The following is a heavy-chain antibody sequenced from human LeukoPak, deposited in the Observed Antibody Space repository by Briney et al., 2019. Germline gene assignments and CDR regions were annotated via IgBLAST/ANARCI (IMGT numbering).Heavy chain of an antibody. Sequence: SETLSLTCTVSGGSINNYYWSWIRQSPGKGLEWIGYIYYSGSTIYNPSLRGRVTMSRDTSKNQFSLKLSSVTAADTAVYYRARYYCSSATCYTWWFDSWGQGTLVTVSS. CDR2: IYYSGST. V-gene: IGHV4-59*01. CDR1: GGSINNYY. CDR3: ARYYCSSATCYTWWFDS. J-gene: IGHJ5*01. D-gene: IGHD2-2*02.